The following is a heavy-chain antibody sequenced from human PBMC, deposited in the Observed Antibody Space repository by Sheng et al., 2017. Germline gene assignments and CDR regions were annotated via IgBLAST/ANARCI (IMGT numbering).Heavy chain of an antibody. Sequence: QVQLQQWGAGLLKPSETLSLTCAVYGGSFSGYFWSWIRQPPGKGLEWIGEINHSGSTNYNPSLKSRVTISVDTSKNQFSLKLNSVTAADTAVYYCARGFAVYAIRRQDDAFDIWGQGTMVTVSS. CDR2: INHSGST. CDR1: GGSFSGYF. D-gene: IGHD2-8*01. V-gene: IGHV4-34*01. CDR3: ARGFAVYAIRRQDDAFDI. J-gene: IGHJ3*02.